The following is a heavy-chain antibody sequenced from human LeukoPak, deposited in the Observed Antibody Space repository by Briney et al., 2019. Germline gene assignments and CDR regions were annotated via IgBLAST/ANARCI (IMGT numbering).Heavy chain of an antibody. CDR1: GGTFSSYA. V-gene: IGHV1-69*13. CDR2: IIPIFGTA. CDR3: ALIGYSSGGCDFDY. J-gene: IGHJ4*02. Sequence: SVKVSCKASGGTFSSYAISWVRQAPGQGLEWMGGIIPIFGTANYAQKFQGRVTITADESTSTAYMELSSLRSEDTAVYYCALIGYSSGGCDFDYWGQGTLVTVSS. D-gene: IGHD6-19*01.